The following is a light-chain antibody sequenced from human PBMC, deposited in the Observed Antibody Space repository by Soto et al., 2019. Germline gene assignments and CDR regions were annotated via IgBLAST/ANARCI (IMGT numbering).Light chain of an antibody. CDR3: QQYNKYPWT. V-gene: IGKV2-28*01. J-gene: IGKJ1*01. CDR2: LGS. CDR1: QSLLHSNGYNY. Sequence: EIVMTQSPLSLPVTPGEPASISCRSSQSLLHSNGYNYLDWYLQKPGQSPQLLIYLGSNRSSGVPDRFSGSGSGTDFTLKISRVEAEDVGVYYCQQYNKYPWTYGQGTKVDIK.